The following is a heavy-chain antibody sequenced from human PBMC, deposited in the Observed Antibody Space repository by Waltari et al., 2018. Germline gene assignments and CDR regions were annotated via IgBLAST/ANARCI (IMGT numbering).Heavy chain of an antibody. CDR3: AKDGTGWKHPTGAYYYYGLDV. J-gene: IGHJ6*02. D-gene: IGHD6-19*01. Sequence: EVQVLESGGGLVQPGGSLRLSCAASGFIFNRNAMNWVRQAPGKGLEWVSTISGSGNSTHYADSVKGRFTISRDNSKNTGYLQMNSLRVEDTAVYYCAKDGTGWKHPTGAYYYYGLDVWGPGTTVTVSS. CDR1: GFIFNRNA. CDR2: ISGSGNST. V-gene: IGHV3-23*01.